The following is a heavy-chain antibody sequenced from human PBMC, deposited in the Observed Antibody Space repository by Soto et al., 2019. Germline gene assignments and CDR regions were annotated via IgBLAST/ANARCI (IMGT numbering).Heavy chain of an antibody. CDR3: AHLAGHYYAMDV. J-gene: IGHJ6*02. Sequence: ESGPTLVSPTQTLTLTCTFSGFSPSTSAVGVGVGWIRQPPGKALEWLALIYWDDDKRYNTSLKSRLTIAKDTSKNQVVLTMTNMDPVDTATYYCAHLAGHYYAMDVWGQGTTVTVSS. V-gene: IGHV2-5*02. CDR1: GFSPSTSAVGVG. CDR2: IYWDDDK.